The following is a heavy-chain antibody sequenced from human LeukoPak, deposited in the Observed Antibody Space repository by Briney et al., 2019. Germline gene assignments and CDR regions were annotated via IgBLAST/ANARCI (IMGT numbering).Heavy chain of an antibody. CDR3: AREGFYDSSGYLDY. D-gene: IGHD3-22*01. Sequence: SQTLSLTCTVSGASISSGGYYWSWIRQHPGKGLEWIGYIYYSGSTYYNPSLKSRVTISVDTSKNQFSLKLSSVAAADTAVYYCAREGFYDSSGYLDYWGQGTLVTVSS. CDR2: IYYSGST. CDR1: GASISSGGYY. V-gene: IGHV4-31*03. J-gene: IGHJ4*02.